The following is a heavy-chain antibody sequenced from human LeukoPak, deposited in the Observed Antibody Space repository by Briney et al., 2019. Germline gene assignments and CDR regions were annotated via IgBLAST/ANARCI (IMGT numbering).Heavy chain of an antibody. V-gene: IGHV3-23*01. CDR1: GVTLSNYG. Sequence: GGSLRLSCAVSGVTLSNYGMSWVRQAPGKGLEWVAGISDSDGTTNYADSVKGRFTISRDNPKNTLYLQMKSLRAEDTAVYFCAKRGVVIRVILVGFHKEAYYFDSWGQGALVTVSS. J-gene: IGHJ4*02. CDR3: AKRGVVIRVILVGFHKEAYYFDS. D-gene: IGHD3-22*01. CDR2: ISDSDGTT.